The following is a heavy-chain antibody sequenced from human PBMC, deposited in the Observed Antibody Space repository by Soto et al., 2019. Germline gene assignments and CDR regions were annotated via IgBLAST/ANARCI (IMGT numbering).Heavy chain of an antibody. CDR1: GDSISSPKW. CDR3: AREGFDHRPDY. CDR2: MFASGSS. J-gene: IGHJ4*02. Sequence: QVQLQESGPGLVKPSETLSLTCAVSGDSISSPKWWSWYRQPPGKGLELIGEMFASGSSNYNPSRNYRVTISLDTSKNHFSLKLTSLTAADTAIYYCAREGFDHRPDYWGQGIPVTVSS. V-gene: IGHV4-4*02.